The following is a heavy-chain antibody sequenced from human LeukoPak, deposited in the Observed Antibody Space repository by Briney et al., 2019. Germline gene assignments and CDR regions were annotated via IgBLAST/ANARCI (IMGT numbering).Heavy chain of an antibody. CDR3: AAVVQAAKFDY. Sequence: SETLSLTCTVSGGSISSSSYYWGWIRQPPGEGLEWIGRIYYSRITLYNPSLKSRVTISIDTSKNQFSLRLSSVTAADTAVYYCAAVVQAAKFDYWGQGTLVTVSS. V-gene: IGHV4-39*01. J-gene: IGHJ4*02. CDR1: GGSISSSSYY. CDR2: IYYSRIT. D-gene: IGHD2-2*01.